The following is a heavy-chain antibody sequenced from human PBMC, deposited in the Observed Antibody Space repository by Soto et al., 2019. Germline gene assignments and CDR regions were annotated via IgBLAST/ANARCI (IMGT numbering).Heavy chain of an antibody. CDR1: GFTFSSYE. V-gene: IGHV3-48*03. J-gene: IGHJ3*02. CDR2: ISSSGSTI. Sequence: GGSLRLSCAASGFTFSSYEMNWVRQAPGKGLEWVSYISSSGSTIYYADSVKGRFTISRDNAKNSLYLQMNSLRAEDTAVYYCARGDWNSDRGAFDIWGQGTMVTVSS. D-gene: IGHD1-7*01. CDR3: ARGDWNSDRGAFDI.